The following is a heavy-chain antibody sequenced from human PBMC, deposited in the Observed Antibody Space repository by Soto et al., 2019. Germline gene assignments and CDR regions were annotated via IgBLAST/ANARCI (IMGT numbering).Heavy chain of an antibody. J-gene: IGHJ4*02. D-gene: IGHD3-22*01. CDR3: ARVASSGYSTFDY. V-gene: IGHV1-18*01. CDR2: ISAYNGYT. CDR1: GYTFTSYG. Sequence: QVQLVQSGAEVKKPGASVKVSCKASGYTFTSYGITWVRQAPGQGLEWMGWISAYNGYTDYAQNLLGRVTMTTDTTTSTVYMDLRSLRFDDTAVYYCARVASSGYSTFDYWGQGTLVTVSS.